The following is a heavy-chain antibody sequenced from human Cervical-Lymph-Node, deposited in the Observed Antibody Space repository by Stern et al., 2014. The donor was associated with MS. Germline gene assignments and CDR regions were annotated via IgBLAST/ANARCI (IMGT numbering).Heavy chain of an antibody. J-gene: IGHJ4*02. D-gene: IGHD1-26*01. CDR1: GFTFSNYP. CDR3: ATCSGTYWYYFDY. V-gene: IGHV3-30-3*01. CDR2: IAYDGSNK. Sequence: VQLVESGGGVVQPGRSLRLSCAASGFTFSNYPMHWVRQAPGKGLEWVAVIAYDGSNKDYADSVKGRFTISRDNSKNTLYLQMNSLRSEDTAVYYCATCSGTYWYYFDYWGQGTLVTVSS.